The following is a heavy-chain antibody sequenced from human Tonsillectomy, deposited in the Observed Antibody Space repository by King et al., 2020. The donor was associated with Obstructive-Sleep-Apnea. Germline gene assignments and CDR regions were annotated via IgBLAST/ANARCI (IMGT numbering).Heavy chain of an antibody. D-gene: IGHD2-2*01. V-gene: IGHV3-21*01. J-gene: IGHJ4*02. CDR2: LCSGRSYI. CDR1: GFTFSTYR. CDR3: AREGSTSFDY. Sequence: VQLVESWGGLVKPGGSLRLPCAASGFTFSTYRMNWVRQAPGKGLEWVSFLCSGRSYIYYEDSVEGRFTTSRDNAKNSLFLQLNSPRAEDTAVYYCAREGSTSFDYWGQGTLVTVSS.